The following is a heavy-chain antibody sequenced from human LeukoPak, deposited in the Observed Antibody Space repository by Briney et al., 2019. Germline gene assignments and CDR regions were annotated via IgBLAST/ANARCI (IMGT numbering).Heavy chain of an antibody. V-gene: IGHV3-23*01. D-gene: IGHD1-26*01. CDR2: ISGRGGST. CDR1: GFTFSNYA. Sequence: GGSLGLFCAVSGFTFSNYAMTWVRQPPGKGLEWVSGISGRGGSTYYADSVKGRFTISRDNSKNTLYLQMNSLRAEDTALYYCAKDRGGNYLFYLDYWGQGTLVTVSS. CDR3: AKDRGGNYLFYLDY. J-gene: IGHJ4*02.